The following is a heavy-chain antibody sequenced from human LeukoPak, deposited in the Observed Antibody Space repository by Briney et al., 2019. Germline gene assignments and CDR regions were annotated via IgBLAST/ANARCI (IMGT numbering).Heavy chain of an antibody. D-gene: IGHD2-2*01. CDR3: ATALILGNCSSTSCKEVADAFDI. Sequence: SVKVSCKASGGTFSSYAISWVRQAPGQGLEWMGGIIPIFGTANYAQKFQGRVTITADKSTSTAYMELSSLRSEDTAVYYCATALILGNCSSTSCKEVADAFDIWGQGTMVTVSS. CDR2: IIPIFGTA. V-gene: IGHV1-69*06. CDR1: GGTFSSYA. J-gene: IGHJ3*02.